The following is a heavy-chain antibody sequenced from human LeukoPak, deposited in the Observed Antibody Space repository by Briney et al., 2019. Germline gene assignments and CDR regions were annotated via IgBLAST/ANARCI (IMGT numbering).Heavy chain of an antibody. Sequence: PSETLSLTCSVSVASISSSTYYWGWIRQPPGEGLEWIGYTYYSSSTYYNPSLKSRVTLSVDTSKNQFSLMLNAVAAADTAVYYCATPGRIAVAGQFDYWGQGTLVAVSS. CDR1: VASISSSTYY. J-gene: IGHJ4*02. CDR2: TYYSSST. D-gene: IGHD6-19*01. CDR3: ATPGRIAVAGQFDY. V-gene: IGHV4-39*01.